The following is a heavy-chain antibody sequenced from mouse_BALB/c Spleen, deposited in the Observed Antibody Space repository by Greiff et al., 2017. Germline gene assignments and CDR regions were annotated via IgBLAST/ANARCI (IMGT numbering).Heavy chain of an antibody. CDR1: GYTFTDYN. CDR3: ARDGYGGAGFAY. V-gene: IGHV1-18*01. Sequence: EVKLQESGPELVKPGASVKIPCKASGYTFTDYNMDWVKQSHGKSLEWIGDINPNNGGTIYNQKFKGKATLTVDKSSSTAYMELRSLTSEDTAVYYCARDGYGGAGFAYWGQGTLVTVSA. J-gene: IGHJ3*01. CDR2: INPNNGGT. D-gene: IGHD2-2*01.